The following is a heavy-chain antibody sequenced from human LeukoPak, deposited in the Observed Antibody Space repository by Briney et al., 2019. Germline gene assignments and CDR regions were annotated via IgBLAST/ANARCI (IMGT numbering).Heavy chain of an antibody. V-gene: IGHV3-23*01. D-gene: IGHD2-2*01. CDR1: GFTFSTYA. CDR3: VKDARCSSISCYGDY. J-gene: IGHJ4*02. CDR2: ISGSGDTT. Sequence: GGSLRLSCAASGFTFSTYAMSWVRQAPGKGLEWVSGISGSGDTTYYADSVKGRFTISRDNSKNTLYLQMNSLRAEDTAVYYCVKDARCSSISCYGDYGGQGTLVTVSS.